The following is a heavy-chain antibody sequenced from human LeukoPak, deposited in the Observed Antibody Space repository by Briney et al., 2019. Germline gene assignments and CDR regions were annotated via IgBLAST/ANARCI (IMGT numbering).Heavy chain of an antibody. CDR1: GFTFSRHG. CDR2: TSDDEINK. V-gene: IGHV3-30*18. D-gene: IGHD2-15*01. Sequence: GGSLRLSCAASGFTFSRHGMHWVRQAPGRGLEWLAVTSDDEINKYYGDSVKGRFTISRDNSKNTLYLQMNSLRPDDPAVSHCAKDRLQGYYYGMDVWGQGTTVTVSS. J-gene: IGHJ6*02. CDR3: AKDRLQGYYYGMDV.